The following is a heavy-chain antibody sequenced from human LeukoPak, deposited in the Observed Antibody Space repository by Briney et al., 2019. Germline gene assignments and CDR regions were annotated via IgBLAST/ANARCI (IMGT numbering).Heavy chain of an antibody. Sequence: PGGSLRLSCAASGFTFSNYGMHWVRQAPGKGLEWVAVIWYDGSNEYYADSVKGRFTISRDNSKNTLFPQMNSLRAEDTAVYYCARGGDYWGQGTLVTVSS. CDR2: IWYDGSNE. CDR3: ARGGDY. V-gene: IGHV3-33*01. CDR1: GFTFSNYG. J-gene: IGHJ4*02.